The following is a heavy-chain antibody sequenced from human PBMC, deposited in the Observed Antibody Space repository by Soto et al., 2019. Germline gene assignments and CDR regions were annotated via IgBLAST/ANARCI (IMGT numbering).Heavy chain of an antibody. CDR3: ARVIDYYGSGSYDY. J-gene: IGHJ4*02. Sequence: ASVKVSCKASGYTFTGYYMHWVRQAPGQGLEWMGWINPNSGGTNYAQKFQGRVTMTRDTSISTAYVELSRLRSDDTAVYYCARVIDYYGSGSYDYWGQGTLVTVSS. V-gene: IGHV1-2*02. CDR2: INPNSGGT. D-gene: IGHD3-10*01. CDR1: GYTFTGYY.